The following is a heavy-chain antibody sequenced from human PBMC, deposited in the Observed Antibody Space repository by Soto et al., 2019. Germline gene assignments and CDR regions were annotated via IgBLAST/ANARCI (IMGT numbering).Heavy chain of an antibody. CDR2: IYWDDDK. Sequence: QITLKESGPTLMKPTQTLTLTCTFSGFSLSTSGVGVGWIRQPPGRALEWLPLIYWDDDKRYSPSLKSRLTITKDIPKKQVVLTMTNMDPVDTATYYCASGGDTTYSFDYWGQGALVTVSP. J-gene: IGHJ4*02. CDR3: ASGGDTTYSFDY. D-gene: IGHD3-16*01. CDR1: GFSLSTSGVG. V-gene: IGHV2-5*02.